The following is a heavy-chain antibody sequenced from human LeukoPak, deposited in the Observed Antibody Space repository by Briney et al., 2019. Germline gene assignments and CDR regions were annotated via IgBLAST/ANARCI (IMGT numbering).Heavy chain of an antibody. D-gene: IGHD3-22*01. J-gene: IGHJ3*02. CDR2: ISWNSGSI. CDR1: GFTFDDYA. Sequence: GGSLRLSCAASGFTFDDYAMHWVRQAPGKGLEWVSGISWNSGSIGYADSVKGRFTISRDNAKNSLYLQMNSLRAEDTALYYCAKDSSPFTMIVVVGGAFDIRGQGTMVTASS. CDR3: AKDSSPFTMIVVVGGAFDI. V-gene: IGHV3-9*01.